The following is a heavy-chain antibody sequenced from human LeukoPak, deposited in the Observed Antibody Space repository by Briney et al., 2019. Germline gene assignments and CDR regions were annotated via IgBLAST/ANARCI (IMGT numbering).Heavy chain of an antibody. Sequence: ASVKVSCKASGYTFTSYGISWVRQAPGQGLEWMGWISAYNGNTNYAQKLQGRVTMTRDTSTSTVYMELSSLRSEDTAVYYCARATHGGSFRYNWFDPWGQGTLVTVSS. CDR3: ARATHGGSFRYNWFDP. V-gene: IGHV1-18*01. J-gene: IGHJ5*02. D-gene: IGHD1-26*01. CDR2: ISAYNGNT. CDR1: GYTFTSYG.